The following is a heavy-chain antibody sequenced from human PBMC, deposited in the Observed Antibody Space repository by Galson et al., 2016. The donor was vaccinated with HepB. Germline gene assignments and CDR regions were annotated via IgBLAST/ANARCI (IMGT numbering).Heavy chain of an antibody. CDR2: IYYSGST. V-gene: IGHV4-31*03. Sequence: TLSLTCNVSGGSISSGGYYWSWIRQHPGKGLEWIGYIYYSGSTSYNPSLQGRVTISVDTSKNQFSLKLSSVTAADTAMYYCARTYYYETIVYYFDHWGQGTLVTVSS. J-gene: IGHJ4*02. CDR3: ARTYYYETIVYYFDH. CDR1: GGSISSGGYY. D-gene: IGHD3-22*01.